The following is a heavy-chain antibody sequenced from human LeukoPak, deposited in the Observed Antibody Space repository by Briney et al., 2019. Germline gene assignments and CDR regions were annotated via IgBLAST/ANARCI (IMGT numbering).Heavy chain of an antibody. V-gene: IGHV5-51*01. J-gene: IGHJ3*02. Sequence: GESLKISCKASGYSFTIYWMAWVRQMPGKGLEWTGIIHLGDSDTRYSPSFQGQVTISADKSISTAYLQWSSLKASDTAIYYCARPREEGATDAFDIWGQGTMVTVSS. CDR3: ARPREEGATDAFDI. D-gene: IGHD1-26*01. CDR1: GYSFTIYW. CDR2: IHLGDSDT.